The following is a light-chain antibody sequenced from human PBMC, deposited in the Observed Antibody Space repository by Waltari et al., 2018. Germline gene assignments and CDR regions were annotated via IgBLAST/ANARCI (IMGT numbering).Light chain of an antibody. CDR2: FGS. Sequence: VMTQSPLSLPVTPGEPASISCRSSHNLLRSNGYNYLDWYLHKPGQSPQLLIYFGSHRASGVSDRFSGSGSGTDFTLKISRVEAEDVGVYYCMQAADTRTFGQGTKVEIK. V-gene: IGKV2-28*01. J-gene: IGKJ1*01. CDR1: HNLLRSNGYNY. CDR3: MQAADTRT.